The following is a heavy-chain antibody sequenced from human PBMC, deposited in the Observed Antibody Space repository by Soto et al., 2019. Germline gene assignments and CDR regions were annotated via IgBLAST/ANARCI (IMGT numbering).Heavy chain of an antibody. CDR3: ARDPDYGDPGGWLDC. D-gene: IGHD4-17*01. CDR1: GFSLSDYW. V-gene: IGHV3-7*01. Sequence: VESGGGLVQPGGSLRLSCTASGFSLSDYWMSWVRQAPGKGLEWVANINKDGSDKYYVDSLKGRFTISRDNAKNSLYLQMNSLRPEDTAVYYCARDPDYGDPGGWLDCWGQGTLVTVSS. J-gene: IGHJ4*02. CDR2: INKDGSDK.